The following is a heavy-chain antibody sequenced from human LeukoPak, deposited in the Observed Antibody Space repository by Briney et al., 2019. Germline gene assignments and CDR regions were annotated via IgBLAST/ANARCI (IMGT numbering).Heavy chain of an antibody. Sequence: ASVKVSCKVSGYTLTELSMHWVRQAPGKGLEWMGGFDPEDGETIYAQKFQGRVTMTEDTSTDTAYMELSSLRSEDTAVYYCAIHGYDFWSGYYVPPGFDYWGQGTLVTVSS. CDR1: GYTLTELS. CDR3: AIHGYDFWSGYYVPPGFDY. CDR2: FDPEDGET. V-gene: IGHV1-24*01. J-gene: IGHJ4*02. D-gene: IGHD3-3*01.